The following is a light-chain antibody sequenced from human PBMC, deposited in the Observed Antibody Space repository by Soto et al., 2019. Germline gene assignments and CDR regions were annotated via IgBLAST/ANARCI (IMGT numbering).Light chain of an antibody. V-gene: IGKV3-11*01. J-gene: IGKJ3*01. CDR2: DAS. CDR3: QQRSNWPPEVT. Sequence: EIVLTQSPDTLSLSPGERATLSCRASQSVRSSLAWYQQKPGQAPRLLIYDASNRATGIPARFSGSGSGTDFTLTISGLEPKDFAVYYCQQRSNWPPEVTFGPGTKVDIK. CDR1: QSVRSS.